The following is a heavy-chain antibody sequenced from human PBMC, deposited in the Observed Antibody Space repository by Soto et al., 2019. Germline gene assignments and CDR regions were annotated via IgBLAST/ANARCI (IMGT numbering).Heavy chain of an antibody. J-gene: IGHJ6*02. Sequence: SETLSLTCTVSGGSINSYIWRWIWQPAGRGLEWIGRLSFGGNTNYNPSLKNRVTMSVDTSKNQFSLRLKSVTAADTAVYYCARDGLDWSIEGLDVWGRGTTVTVSS. CDR2: LSFGGNT. CDR3: ARDGLDWSIEGLDV. V-gene: IGHV4-4*07. D-gene: IGHD3-9*01. CDR1: GGSINSYI.